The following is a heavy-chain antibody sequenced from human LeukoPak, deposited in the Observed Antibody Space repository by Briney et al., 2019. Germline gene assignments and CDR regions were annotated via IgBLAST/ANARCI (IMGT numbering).Heavy chain of an antibody. CDR3: SRGGLSVATPDY. D-gene: IGHD2-15*01. J-gene: IGHJ4*02. V-gene: IGHV3-74*01. CDR2: VNNDGSST. CDR1: GFSFSSYW. Sequence: GGSLRLSCAASGFSFSSYWMHRVRQGPGKGLVWVSYVNNDGSSTTYADSVRGRFTASRDNAKNTVYLQMNSLRAEDTAVYYCSRGGLSVATPDYWGQGTLVTVSS.